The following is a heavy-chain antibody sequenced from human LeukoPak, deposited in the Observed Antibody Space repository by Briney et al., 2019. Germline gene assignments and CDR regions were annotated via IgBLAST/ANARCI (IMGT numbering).Heavy chain of an antibody. J-gene: IGHJ4*02. CDR1: GYSFTSYW. Sequence: RESLKISCKGSGYSFTSYWIGWVRQMPGKGLEWMGIIHPGDSDTRYSPSFQGQVTISADKSISTAYLQWSSLKASDTAMYYCARTTGYKTGYSSSWYYFDYWGQGTLVTVSS. CDR3: ARTTGYKTGYSSSWYYFDY. D-gene: IGHD6-13*01. CDR2: IHPGDSDT. V-gene: IGHV5-51*01.